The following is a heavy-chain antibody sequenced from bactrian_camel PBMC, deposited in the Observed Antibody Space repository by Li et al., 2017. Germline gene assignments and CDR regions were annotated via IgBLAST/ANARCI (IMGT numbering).Heavy chain of an antibody. CDR3: NRRGTVVAGSKSVCDFGY. Sequence: VQLVESGGGLVQPGESLRLSCAASGFIFRDHYMNWVRQAPGKGLEWVSRINSIGGGGNTYYADSLKGRNTISRDNDKNTLYLQLNSLKPEDTAMYYCNRRGTVVAGSKSVCDFGYWGQGTQVTVS. V-gene: IGHV3S40*01. J-gene: IGHJ6*01. CDR2: INSIGGGGNT. D-gene: IGHD6*01. CDR1: GFIFRDHY.